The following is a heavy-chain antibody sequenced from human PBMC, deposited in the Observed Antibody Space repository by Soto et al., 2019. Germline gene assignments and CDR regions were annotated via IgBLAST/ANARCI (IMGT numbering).Heavy chain of an antibody. Sequence: QVQLVESGGGVVQPGRSLRLSCAASGFTFSSYAMHWVRQAPGKGLEWVAVISYDGSNKYYADSVKGRFTISRDNSKNTLYLQMNSLRAEDTAVYYSARVGRYFDWLFPPDYWGQGTLVTVSS. J-gene: IGHJ4*02. D-gene: IGHD3-9*01. CDR3: ARVGRYFDWLFPPDY. V-gene: IGHV3-30-3*01. CDR2: ISYDGSNK. CDR1: GFTFSSYA.